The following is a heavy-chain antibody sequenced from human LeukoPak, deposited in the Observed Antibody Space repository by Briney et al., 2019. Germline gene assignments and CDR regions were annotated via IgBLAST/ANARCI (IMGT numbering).Heavy chain of an antibody. CDR2: IIPDGGRT. CDR1: GYTFIDYY. J-gene: IGHJ4*02. V-gene: IGHV1-46*01. D-gene: IGHD3-10*01. CDR3: ARDLSGVGYSGSGTYGY. Sequence: GASVKVSCKASGYTFIDYYLHWVRQAPGQGLEWMGLIIPDGGRTNYAQNFQGRVTMTSNTSTSTVYMELSSLRSDDTAVYYCARDLSGVGYSGSGTYGYWGQGTLVTVSS.